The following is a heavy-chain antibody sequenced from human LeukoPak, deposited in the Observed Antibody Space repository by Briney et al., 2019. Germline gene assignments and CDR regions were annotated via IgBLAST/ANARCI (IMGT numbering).Heavy chain of an antibody. Sequence: PGGSLRLSCAASGFTFDDYAMHWVRQAPGKGLEWASGISWNSGNIGYADSVKGRFTISRDNAKNSLYLQMNSLRAEDTALYYCARKTGSTDFDYWGQGTLVTVSS. V-gene: IGHV3-9*01. D-gene: IGHD2-2*01. J-gene: IGHJ4*02. CDR3: ARKTGSTDFDY. CDR1: GFTFDDYA. CDR2: ISWNSGNI.